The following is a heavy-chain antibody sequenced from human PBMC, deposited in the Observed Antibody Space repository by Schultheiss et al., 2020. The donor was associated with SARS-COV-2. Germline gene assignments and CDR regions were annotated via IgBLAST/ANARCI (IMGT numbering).Heavy chain of an antibody. D-gene: IGHD2-15*01. Sequence: GGSLRLSCAASGFTFSSYAMSWVRQAPGKGLEWVSAISGSGGSTYYADSVKGRFTISRDNSKNTLYLQMNSLRAEDTAVYYCARETVAATPSTDYYYGMDVWGQGTTVTVSS. J-gene: IGHJ6*02. CDR3: ARETVAATPSTDYYYGMDV. V-gene: IGHV3-23*01. CDR1: GFTFSSYA. CDR2: ISGSGGST.